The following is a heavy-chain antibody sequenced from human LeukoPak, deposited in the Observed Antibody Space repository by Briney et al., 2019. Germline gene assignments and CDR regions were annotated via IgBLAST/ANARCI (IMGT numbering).Heavy chain of an antibody. V-gene: IGHV3-23*01. J-gene: IGHJ4*02. CDR1: GLTFSTYG. Sequence: QSGGSLRLSCAASGLTFSTYGMAWVRQAPGKGLEWVSAISGSGQSTYYADSVRGRFTISRDNSKNTLYLQMNSLRAEDTALYYCVTSWELPTYYFDYWGQGALVTVSS. D-gene: IGHD3-10*01. CDR2: ISGSGQST. CDR3: VTSWELPTYYFDY.